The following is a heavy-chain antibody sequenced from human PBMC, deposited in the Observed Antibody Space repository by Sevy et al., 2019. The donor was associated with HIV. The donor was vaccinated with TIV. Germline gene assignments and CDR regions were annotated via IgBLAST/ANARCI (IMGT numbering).Heavy chain of an antibody. CDR1: GFTFSSYA. Sequence: GGSLRLSCGVSGFTFSSYAMTWVRQPPGKGLEWVSIISGSGATTSYEDSVKGRFTISRDNSKNALYLQMNSLRAEDTAVYYCATLRSGVLKPPCYFDYWGQGTLVTVSS. D-gene: IGHD3-10*01. V-gene: IGHV3-23*01. J-gene: IGHJ4*02. CDR3: ATLRSGVLKPPCYFDY. CDR2: ISGSGATT.